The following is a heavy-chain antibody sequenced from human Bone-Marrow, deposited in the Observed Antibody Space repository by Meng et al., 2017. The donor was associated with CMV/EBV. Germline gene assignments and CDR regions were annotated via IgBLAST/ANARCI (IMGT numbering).Heavy chain of an antibody. J-gene: IGHJ6*02. CDR3: ARRLSIGLHYGMDV. Sequence: GESLKISRKGPGYSFTSYWIGWVRQMPGKGLEWVGIIYPGDSDTRYSPSFQGQVTIPADKSISTAYLQWSSLKAPDTAMYYCARRLSIGLHYGMDVWGQGTTVTVSS. CDR1: GYSFTSYW. V-gene: IGHV5-51*01. D-gene: IGHD2-15*01. CDR2: IYPGDSDT.